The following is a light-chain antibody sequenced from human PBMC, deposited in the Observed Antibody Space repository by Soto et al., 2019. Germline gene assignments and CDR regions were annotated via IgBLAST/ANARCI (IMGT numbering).Light chain of an antibody. Sequence: QSALTQPASVSGSPGXSITISCTGTSSDIGAYNYVSWYQQHPGKAPKLLIYGLTNRPSGVSNRFSGSKSGNTASLTISGLQAEDDADYYCSSYTTSLTLVFGGGTKLTVL. CDR2: GLT. J-gene: IGLJ3*02. CDR3: SSYTTSLTLV. CDR1: SSDIGAYNY. V-gene: IGLV2-14*01.